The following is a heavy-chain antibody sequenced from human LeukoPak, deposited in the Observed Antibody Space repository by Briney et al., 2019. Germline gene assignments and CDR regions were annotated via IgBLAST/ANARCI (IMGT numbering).Heavy chain of an antibody. Sequence: GGPLRLSCAASGFTLSSYEMNWVRQAPWRGLEWVAYISSSGSTLYYADYLKGRFTICRDSAKNSQYLQMNSLRAEDTAVYYCARRAVWGKGTTVTVSS. CDR2: ISSSGSTL. CDR1: GFTLSSYE. V-gene: IGHV3-48*03. CDR3: ARRAV. J-gene: IGHJ6*04.